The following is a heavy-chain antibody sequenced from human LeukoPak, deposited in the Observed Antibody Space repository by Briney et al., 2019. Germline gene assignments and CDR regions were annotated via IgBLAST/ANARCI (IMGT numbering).Heavy chain of an antibody. CDR2: IIPIFGTA. J-gene: IGHJ4*02. D-gene: IGHD2-21*01. V-gene: IGHV1-69*06. Sequence: SVKVSCKASGGTFSSYAISWVRQAPGQGLEWMGGIIPIFGTANYAQKFQGRVTITADKSTSTAYMELSSLRSEDTAVYYCARTLGGLWSALGFYWGQGTLVTVSS. CDR3: ARTLGGLWSALGFY. CDR1: GGTFSSYA.